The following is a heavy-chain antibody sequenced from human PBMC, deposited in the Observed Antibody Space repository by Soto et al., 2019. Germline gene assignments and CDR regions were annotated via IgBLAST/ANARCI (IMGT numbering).Heavy chain of an antibody. CDR1: GGSFSGYY. V-gene: IGHV4-34*01. D-gene: IGHD3-10*01. J-gene: IGHJ5*02. Sequence: PSETLSLTCAVYGGSFSGYYWSWIRQPPGKGLEWIGEINHSGSTNYNPSLKSRVTISVDTSKNQFSLKLSSVTAADTAVYYCARGFGRWFGESQRWFDPWGQGTLVTVSS. CDR2: INHSGST. CDR3: ARGFGRWFGESQRWFDP.